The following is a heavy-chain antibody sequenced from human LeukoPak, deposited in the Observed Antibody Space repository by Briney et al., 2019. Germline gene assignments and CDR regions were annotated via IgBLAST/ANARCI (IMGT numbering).Heavy chain of an antibody. D-gene: IGHD2/OR15-2a*01. CDR1: GYTFTSYG. J-gene: IGHJ3*02. CDR2: ISAYNDNT. V-gene: IGHV1-18*01. CDR3: ARQNLRDSDAFDI. Sequence: ASVKVSCKASGYTFTSYGINWVRQAPGQGLEWMGWISAYNDNTNYAQKLQDGITMTTDASTSTAYMELRSLRSDDTAVYYCARQNLRDSDAFDIWGQGTMVTVSS.